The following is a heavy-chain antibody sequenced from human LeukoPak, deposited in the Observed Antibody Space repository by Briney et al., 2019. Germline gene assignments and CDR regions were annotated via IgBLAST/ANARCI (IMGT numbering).Heavy chain of an antibody. CDR1: GFTFSSYW. D-gene: IGHD4-17*01. Sequence: GGSLRLSCAASGFTFSSYWMSWVRQAPGKGLEWVANIKKDGSEKYYVDSVKGRFTISRDNAKNSLYLQMNSLRAEDTAVYYCARDQYDYGDYVADYWGQGTLVTVSS. V-gene: IGHV3-7*01. CDR2: IKKDGSEK. J-gene: IGHJ4*02. CDR3: ARDQYDYGDYVADY.